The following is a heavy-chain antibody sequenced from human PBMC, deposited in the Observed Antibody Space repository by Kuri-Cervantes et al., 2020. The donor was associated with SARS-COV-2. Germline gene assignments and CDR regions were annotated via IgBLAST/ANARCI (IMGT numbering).Heavy chain of an antibody. CDR1: GFTFSSYG. CDR2: IRYDGSNK. J-gene: IGHJ4*02. Sequence: GGSLRLSCAASGFTFSSYGMHWVRQAPGKGLEWVAFIRYDGSNKYYADSVKGRFTISRDNSKNTLYLQTNSLRAEDTAVYYCAKRAGIYSYSSSWFDYWGQGTLVTVSS. V-gene: IGHV3-30*02. CDR3: AKRAGIYSYSSSWFDY. D-gene: IGHD6-13*01.